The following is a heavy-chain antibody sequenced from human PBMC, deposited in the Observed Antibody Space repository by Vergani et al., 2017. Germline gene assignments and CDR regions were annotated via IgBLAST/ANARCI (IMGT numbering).Heavy chain of an antibody. D-gene: IGHD2-2*01. CDR3: AKAGIVEPAAITGIRAYYYYYMDV. Sequence: EVQLLESGGGLVQPGGSLRLSCAASGFTFSSYAMSWVRQAPGKGLEWVSAISGSGGSTYYADSVKGRFTISRDNSKNTLYLQMNSLRAEDTAVYYCAKAGIVEPAAITGIRAYYYYYMDVWGKGTTVTVSS. CDR1: GFTFSSYA. CDR2: ISGSGGST. J-gene: IGHJ6*03. V-gene: IGHV3-23*01.